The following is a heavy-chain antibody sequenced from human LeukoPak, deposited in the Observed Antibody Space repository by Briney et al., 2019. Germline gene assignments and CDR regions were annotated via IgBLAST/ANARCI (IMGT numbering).Heavy chain of an antibody. J-gene: IGHJ4*02. V-gene: IGHV3-30*02. Sequence: GGSLRLSCAASGFTFSSYVMTWVRQAPGKGLEWVAFIRYDGSNKYYADSVKGRFTISRDNSKNTLYLQMNSLRAEDTAVYYCTTGAYYDILTGDSWGQGTLVTVSS. D-gene: IGHD3-9*01. CDR3: TTGAYYDILTGDS. CDR2: IRYDGSNK. CDR1: GFTFSSYV.